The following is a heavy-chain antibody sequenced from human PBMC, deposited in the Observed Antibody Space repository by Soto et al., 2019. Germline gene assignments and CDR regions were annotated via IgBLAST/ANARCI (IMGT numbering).Heavy chain of an antibody. CDR3: AVIGVVRGPIGDAFDI. V-gene: IGHV3-9*01. CDR2: ISWNSGSI. J-gene: IGHJ3*02. Sequence: PGGSLRLSCAASGFTFDDYAMHWVRQAPGKGLEWVSGISWNSGSIGYADSVKGRFTISRDNAKNSLYLQMNSLRAEDTALYYCAVIGVVRGPIGDAFDIWGQGTMVTVSS. CDR1: GFTFDDYA. D-gene: IGHD3-10*01.